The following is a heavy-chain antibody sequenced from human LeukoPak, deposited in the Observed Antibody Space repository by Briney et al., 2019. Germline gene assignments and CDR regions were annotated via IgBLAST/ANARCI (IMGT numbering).Heavy chain of an antibody. V-gene: IGHV3-11*01. CDR3: ARDLWFGGDNWFDP. J-gene: IGHJ5*02. Sequence: GGSLKLSCAASGFTFSDYYMSWIRQAPGKGLERVSYISSSGSTIYYADSVKGRFTISRDNAKNSLYLQMNSLRAEDTAVYYCARDLWFGGDNWFDPLGQGTLVTVSS. CDR2: ISSSGSTI. D-gene: IGHD3-10*01. CDR1: GFTFSDYY.